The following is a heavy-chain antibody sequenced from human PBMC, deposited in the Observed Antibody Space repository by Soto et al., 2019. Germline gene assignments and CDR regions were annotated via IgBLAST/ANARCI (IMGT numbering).Heavy chain of an antibody. J-gene: IGHJ3*02. V-gene: IGHV3-33*01. CDR3: ARDTGGYDILTGYYIWNAFDI. CDR2: IWYDGSNK. D-gene: IGHD3-9*01. Sequence: PGGSLRLSCAASGFTFSSYGMHWVRQAPGKGLEWVAVIWYDGSNKYYADSVKGRFTISRDNSKNTLYLQMNSLRAEDTAVYYCARDTGGYDILTGYYIWNAFDIWGQGTMVTVSS. CDR1: GFTFSSYG.